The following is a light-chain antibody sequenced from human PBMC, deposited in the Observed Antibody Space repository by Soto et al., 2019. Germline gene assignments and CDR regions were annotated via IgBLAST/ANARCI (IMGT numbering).Light chain of an antibody. CDR3: PAWDSSTVV. CDR1: KLGDKY. Sequence: SYELTQPPSVSVSPGQTAIITCSGDKLGDKYACWYQQKPGQSPVLVIYQDSKRPSGIPERFSGSNSGNTATLTISGTQAMDEADYYCPAWDSSTVVFGGGTKLTVL. V-gene: IGLV3-1*01. CDR2: QDS. J-gene: IGLJ2*01.